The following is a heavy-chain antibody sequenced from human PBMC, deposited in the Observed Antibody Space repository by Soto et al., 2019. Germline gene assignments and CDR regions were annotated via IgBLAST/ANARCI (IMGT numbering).Heavy chain of an antibody. Sequence: EVQLVESGGGLVQPGGSLRLSCAASGFIFSSYEMNWVRQAPGKGLEWVSYISSSGNTIYYADSVKGRFTISRDNAKNSLYLQMNSLRAGDTAVYYCARAITTFGVVISYYFDYWGQGALVTVSS. J-gene: IGHJ4*02. CDR1: GFIFSSYE. CDR3: ARAITTFGVVISYYFDY. D-gene: IGHD3-3*01. V-gene: IGHV3-48*03. CDR2: ISSSGNTI.